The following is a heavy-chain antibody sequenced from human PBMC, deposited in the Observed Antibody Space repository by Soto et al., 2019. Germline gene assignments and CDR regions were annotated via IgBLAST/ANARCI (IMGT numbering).Heavy chain of an antibody. CDR2: ISYDGSNG. CDR1: GFTFNTYG. D-gene: IGHD6-19*01. J-gene: IGHJ5*02. Sequence: PGGSLRLSCAASGFTFNTYGMHWVRQAPGKGLEWVAFISYDGSNGYYADSVKGRFTISRDNSKNTVFLQMNSLRGEDTAVYYCAKYLAVAAGWFDPWGQGALVTVSS. CDR3: AKYLAVAAGWFDP. V-gene: IGHV3-30*18.